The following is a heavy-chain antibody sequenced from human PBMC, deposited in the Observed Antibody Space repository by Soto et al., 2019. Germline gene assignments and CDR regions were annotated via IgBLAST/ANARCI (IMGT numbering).Heavy chain of an antibody. D-gene: IGHD3-16*02. CDR3: ARGADPVNAFDI. Sequence: SETLSLTCTVSGGSISSYYWSWIRQPPGKGLEWIGYIYYSGSTNYNPSLKSRVTISVDTSKNQFSLKLSSVTAADTAVYYCARGADPVNAFDIWGQGTMVTVS. J-gene: IGHJ3*02. V-gene: IGHV4-59*12. CDR2: IYYSGST. CDR1: GGSISSYY.